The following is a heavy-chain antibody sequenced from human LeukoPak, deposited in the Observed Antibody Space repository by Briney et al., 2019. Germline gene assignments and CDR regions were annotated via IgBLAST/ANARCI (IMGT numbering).Heavy chain of an antibody. V-gene: IGHV3-23*01. CDR3: ARGGDYGVKIDY. D-gene: IGHD3-16*01. J-gene: IGHJ4*02. CDR1: GFSFTTYW. Sequence: TGGSLRLSCAASGFSFTTYWMSWVRQAPGKGLEWVSGISSSGGNTYYADSVKGRFTFSRDNSKNTIYLQMNSLRADDTAVYYCARGGDYGVKIDYWGQGTLVTVSS. CDR2: ISSSGGNT.